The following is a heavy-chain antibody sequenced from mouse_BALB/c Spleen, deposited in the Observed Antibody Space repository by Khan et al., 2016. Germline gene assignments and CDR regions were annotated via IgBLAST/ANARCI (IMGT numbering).Heavy chain of an antibody. CDR3: ARQKGGYGNYWFAY. D-gene: IGHD2-10*02. CDR2: FYPGSGSI. Sequence: QVQLQQSGAELVKPGASVKLSCKASGYTFIEYIINWVKQRSGQGLEWIGWFYPGSGSIKYNEKFKDKATLTADKSSSTVYMVLSRCTSEDSAAYCCARQKGGYGNYWFAYWGQETLVTVSA. CDR1: GYTFIEYI. J-gene: IGHJ3*01. V-gene: IGHV1-62-2*01.